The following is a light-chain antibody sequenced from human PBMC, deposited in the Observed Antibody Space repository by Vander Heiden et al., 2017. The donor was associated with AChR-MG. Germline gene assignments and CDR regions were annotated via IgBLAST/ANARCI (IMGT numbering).Light chain of an antibody. Sequence: DIQMTQSPSSLSASVGDRVTITCRASQSISSYLNWYQQKPGKAPKLLIYAASSLQSGVPSRFSGSASGTGFTLTISSLQPEDFATYYCQQSDSTPLTFGGRTKVEIK. CDR3: QQSDSTPLT. CDR1: QSISSY. J-gene: IGKJ4*01. V-gene: IGKV1-39*01. CDR2: AAS.